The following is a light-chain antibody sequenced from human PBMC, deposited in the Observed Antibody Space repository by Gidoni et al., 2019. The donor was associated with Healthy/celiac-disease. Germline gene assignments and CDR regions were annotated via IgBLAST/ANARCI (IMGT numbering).Light chain of an antibody. Sequence: IGMTPSPDSLAVSLSERATINCKSSQSVLYSSNNKNYLAWYQQKPGQPPKLLIYWASTRESGVPDRFSGSGSGTDFTLTISSLQAEDVAVYYCQQYYSTRTFGGGTKVEIK. CDR2: WAS. CDR1: QSVLYSSNNKNY. J-gene: IGKJ4*01. V-gene: IGKV4-1*01. CDR3: QQYYSTRT.